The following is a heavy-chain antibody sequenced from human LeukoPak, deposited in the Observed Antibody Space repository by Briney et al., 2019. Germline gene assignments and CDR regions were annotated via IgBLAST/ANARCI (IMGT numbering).Heavy chain of an antibody. CDR1: EFPFSNSW. V-gene: IGHV3-7*04. D-gene: IGHD4-23*01. CDR2: IKQDGSGK. Sequence: GGSLRLSCAASEFPFSNSWMTWVRQAPGKGLEWVANIKQDGSGKYYVDSVKGRFTISRDNAKNSLYLQMNSLRAEDTAVYYCAGGYGGTSDSWGQGTLVTVSS. J-gene: IGHJ4*02. CDR3: AGGYGGTSDS.